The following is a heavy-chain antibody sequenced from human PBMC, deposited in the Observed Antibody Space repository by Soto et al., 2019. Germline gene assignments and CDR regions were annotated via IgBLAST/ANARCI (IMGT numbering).Heavy chain of an antibody. V-gene: IGHV3-30-3*01. D-gene: IGHD1-7*01. CDR3: AGITGTTYIFDY. Sequence: PGGSLRLSCAASGFTFSSYAMHWVRQAPGKGLEWVAVISYDGSNKYYADSVKGRFTISRDNSKNTLYLQMNSLRAEDTAVYYCAGITGTTYIFDYWGQGTLVTVSS. CDR2: ISYDGSNK. J-gene: IGHJ4*02. CDR1: GFTFSSYA.